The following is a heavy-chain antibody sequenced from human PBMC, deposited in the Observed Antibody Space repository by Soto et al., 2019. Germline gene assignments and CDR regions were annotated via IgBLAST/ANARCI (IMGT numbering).Heavy chain of an antibody. CDR2: INAGNGNT. CDR1: GYTFTSYA. CDR3: ARDVAGTITYYFDY. J-gene: IGHJ4*02. V-gene: IGHV1-3*01. D-gene: IGHD6-19*01. Sequence: ASVKVSCKASGYTFTSYAMHWVRQAPGQRLEWMGWINAGNGNTKYSQKFQGRVTITRDTSASTAYMELSSLRSEDTAVYYCARDVAGTITYYFDYWGQGPVVTVSS.